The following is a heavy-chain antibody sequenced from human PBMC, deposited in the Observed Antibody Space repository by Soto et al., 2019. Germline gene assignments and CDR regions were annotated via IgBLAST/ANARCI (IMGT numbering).Heavy chain of an antibody. D-gene: IGHD6-19*01. J-gene: IGHJ6*02. CDR2: IYHSGST. CDR1: GGSISSSNW. CDR3: AGVVAVAGYYYYGMDV. V-gene: IGHV4-4*02. Sequence: QVQLQESGPGLVKPSGTLSLTCAVSGGSISSSNWWSWVRQPPGKGLEWIGEIYHSGSTNYHPSLKSRVTITVDKAKNLFALKLSYVTAADTAVDYCAGVVAVAGYYYYGMDVWGQGTTGTVSS.